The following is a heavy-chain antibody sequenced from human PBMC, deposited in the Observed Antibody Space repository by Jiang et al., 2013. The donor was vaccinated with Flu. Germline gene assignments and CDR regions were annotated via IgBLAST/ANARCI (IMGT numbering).Heavy chain of an antibody. CDR1: GGSISRSSFY. CDR2: ILYSGRT. D-gene: IGHD6-19*01. J-gene: IGHJ3*02. CDR3: ARGGDSSGWYRTRGAFDI. Sequence: KPAETLSLTCTVSGGSISRSSFYWGWIRQPPGKGLEWIGSILYSGRTYYNPSLKSRVTISVDKSKNQFSLKLSSVTAADTAVYYCARGGDSSGWYRTRGAFDIWGQGTMVTVSS. V-gene: IGHV4-39*07.